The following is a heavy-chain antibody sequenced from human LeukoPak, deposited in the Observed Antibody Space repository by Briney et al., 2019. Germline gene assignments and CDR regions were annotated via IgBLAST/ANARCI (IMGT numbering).Heavy chain of an antibody. V-gene: IGHV1-8*01. J-gene: IGHJ6*02. CDR3: ARGQEDNGVSSSWYYYGMDV. D-gene: IGHD6-13*01. Sequence: GASVKVSCKASGYTFTSSDINWVRQATGQGLEWMGWMNPNTGNTEYAQKFQGRVTMTSNTSISTAYMELSSLRSEDTAVYYCARGQEDNGVSSSWYYYGMDVWGQGTTVTVSS. CDR1: GYTFTSSD. CDR2: MNPNTGNT.